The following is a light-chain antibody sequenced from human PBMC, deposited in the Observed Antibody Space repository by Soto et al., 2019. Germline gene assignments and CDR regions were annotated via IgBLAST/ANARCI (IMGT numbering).Light chain of an antibody. Sequence: DIVLTQSPATLSLSPGERATLSCRASQSVSTYLAWYQQKPGQAPRLLIYDASNRATGIPARLSGSGSGTDFTLTISSLEPEDFAVYHCQQRSSWPSFGQGTRLEIK. CDR2: DAS. V-gene: IGKV3-11*01. J-gene: IGKJ5*01. CDR3: QQRSSWPS. CDR1: QSVSTY.